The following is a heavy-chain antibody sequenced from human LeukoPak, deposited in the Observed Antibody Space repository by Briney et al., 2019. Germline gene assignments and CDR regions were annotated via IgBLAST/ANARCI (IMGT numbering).Heavy chain of an antibody. Sequence: EGSLRLSCAASGFTFSSYWMSWVRLAPGKGLEWVANIKQDGSDKNYVDSVKGRFTISKDNAKNLLSLEMNGLRAEDTAVYYCATDKHQLRTVYFDYWGQGTLVTVSS. CDR1: GFTFSSYW. CDR2: IKQDGSDK. CDR3: ATDKHQLRTVYFDY. J-gene: IGHJ4*02. V-gene: IGHV3-7*02. D-gene: IGHD1-1*01.